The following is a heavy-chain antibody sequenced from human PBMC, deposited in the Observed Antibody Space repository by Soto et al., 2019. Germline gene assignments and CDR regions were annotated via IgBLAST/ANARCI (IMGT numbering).Heavy chain of an antibody. J-gene: IGHJ4*02. CDR1: GFIFADYT. CDR2: ITWNSRSI. CDR3: AKGPQTIRRLSYFDY. Sequence: EVQLVESGGGLVQPGSSLRLSCAASGFIFADYTMHWVRQAPGKGLEWVSVITWNSRSIGYADSVKGRFTISRENAKNSLALQMNSLRTEDTALYYCAKGPQTIRRLSYFDYWGQGTPVTVSS. V-gene: IGHV3-9*01. D-gene: IGHD3-10*01.